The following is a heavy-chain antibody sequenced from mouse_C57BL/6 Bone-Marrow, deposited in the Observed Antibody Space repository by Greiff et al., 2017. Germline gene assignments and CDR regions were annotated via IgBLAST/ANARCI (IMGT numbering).Heavy chain of an antibody. Sequence: EVKLVESGGGLVKPGGSLKLSCAASGFTFSSYAMSWVRQTPEKRLEWVATISDGGSYTYYPDNVKGRFTISRDNAKNTLYLQMSHLKSEDTAMYYCARWVTTVDYFDYWGQGTTLTVSS. J-gene: IGHJ2*01. CDR3: ARWVTTVDYFDY. CDR1: GFTFSSYA. D-gene: IGHD2-2*01. CDR2: ISDGGSYT. V-gene: IGHV5-4*03.